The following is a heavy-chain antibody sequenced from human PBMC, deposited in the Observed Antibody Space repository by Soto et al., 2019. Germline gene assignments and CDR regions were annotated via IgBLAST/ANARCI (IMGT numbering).Heavy chain of an antibody. CDR2: ISGSGGST. CDR1: GFTFSSYA. CDR3: ANQPGPSRHS. V-gene: IGHV3-23*01. J-gene: IGHJ4*02. Sequence: EVQLLESGGGLVQPGGSLRLSCAASGFTFSSYAMSWVRQAPGKGLEWVSAISGSGGSTYYADSVKGRFTISRDNSKNPLYLKMNSLRAEDTAVYYCANQPGPSRHSWGQGTLVTVSS.